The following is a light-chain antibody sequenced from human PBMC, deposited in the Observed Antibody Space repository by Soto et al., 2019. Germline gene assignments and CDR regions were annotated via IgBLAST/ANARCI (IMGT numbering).Light chain of an antibody. J-gene: IGKJ2*01. V-gene: IGKV3-20*01. Sequence: EIVLTQSPGTLSLSPGERATISCRASQSVSSSYLAWYQQKPGQAPSFLIYGASSRATGIPDRFSGSGSGTDFTLTISRLEPEDFAVYYCQQYGSSPPYTFGQGTKLEIK. CDR2: GAS. CDR1: QSVSSSY. CDR3: QQYGSSPPYT.